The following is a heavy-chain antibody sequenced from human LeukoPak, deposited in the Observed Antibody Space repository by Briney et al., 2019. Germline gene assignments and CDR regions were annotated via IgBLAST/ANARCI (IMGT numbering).Heavy chain of an antibody. CDR1: GYDFTTYW. CDR3: ARHRAAGGGYYYGMDV. V-gene: IGHV5-51*01. D-gene: IGHD6-13*01. J-gene: IGHJ6*02. Sequence: GESLRISCKGSGYDFTTYWIAWVRQMPGKGLEWMGITYPDGSTVKYTPSFQGQVTISADKSINTAYLQWSSLKASDTAMYYCARHRAAGGGYYYGMDVWGQGTTVTVSS. CDR2: TYPDGSTV.